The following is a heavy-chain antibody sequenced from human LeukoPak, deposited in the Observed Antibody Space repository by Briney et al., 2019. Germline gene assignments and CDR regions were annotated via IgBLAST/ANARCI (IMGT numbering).Heavy chain of an antibody. D-gene: IGHD6-19*01. CDR2: ISGSGGST. CDR1: GFTFSSYS. J-gene: IGHJ4*02. Sequence: PGGSLRLSCAASGFTFSSYSMNWVRQAPGKGLEWVSAISGSGGSTYYADSVKGRFTISRDNSKNTLYLQMNSLRAEDTAVYYCAKDPTNIAVAGTSDYWGQGTLVTVSS. CDR3: AKDPTNIAVAGTSDY. V-gene: IGHV3-23*01.